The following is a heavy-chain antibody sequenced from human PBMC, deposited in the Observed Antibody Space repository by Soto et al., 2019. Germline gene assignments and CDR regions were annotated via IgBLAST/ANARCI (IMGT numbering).Heavy chain of an antibody. CDR2: IIPIFGTA. CDR1: GGTFSSYA. Sequence: SVKVSCKASGGTFSSYAISWVRQAPGQGLEWMGGIIPIFGTANYAQKFQGRVTITADESTSTAYMELSSLRSEDTAVYYCERILGLGCSGGICYPGGNYYYYSGMDVWGQETTVTISS. D-gene: IGHD2-15*01. J-gene: IGHJ6*02. V-gene: IGHV1-69*13. CDR3: ERILGLGCSGGICYPGGNYYYYSGMDV.